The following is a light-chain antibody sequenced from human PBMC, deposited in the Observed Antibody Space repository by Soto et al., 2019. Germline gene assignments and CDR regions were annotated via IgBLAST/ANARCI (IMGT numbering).Light chain of an antibody. CDR3: SSYTSSGTLV. Sequence: QSALTQPASVSGSLGQSITISCTGSSSDIGVYNYVSWYQQHPGKAPKLMIYEVTNRPSGVSNRFSGSKTGNTASLTISGLQAEDEAEYHCSSYTSSGTLVFGGGTKLTVL. CDR2: EVT. CDR1: SSDIGVYNY. J-gene: IGLJ3*02. V-gene: IGLV2-14*01.